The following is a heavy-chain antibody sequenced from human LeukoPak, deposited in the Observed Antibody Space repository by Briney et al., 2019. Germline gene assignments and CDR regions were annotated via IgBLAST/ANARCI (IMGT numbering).Heavy chain of an antibody. CDR2: ISAGGGST. V-gene: IGHV3-23*01. CDR1: GFTFSEYS. J-gene: IGHJ5*02. D-gene: IGHD6-13*01. Sequence: GGSLRLSCAASGFTFSEYSMNWVRQAPGKGLEWVSGISAGGGSTYYADSVKGRFTISRDNSKNTLYLQMNSLTVEDTAVYYCAKSPRSAADNWFDPWGQGTLVTVSS. CDR3: AKSPRSAADNWFDP.